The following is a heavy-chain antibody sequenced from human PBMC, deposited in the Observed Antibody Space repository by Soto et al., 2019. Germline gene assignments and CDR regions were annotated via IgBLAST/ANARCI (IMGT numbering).Heavy chain of an antibody. CDR2: IYYSGST. V-gene: IGHV4-39*01. CDR1: GGSISSSSYY. D-gene: IGHD3-3*01. J-gene: IGHJ4*02. CDR3: ARTHYDFWSGSPRAIDY. Sequence: PSETLSLTCTVSGGSISSSSYYWGWIRQPPGKGLEWIGSIYYSGSTYYNPSLKSRVTISVDTSKNQFSLKLSSVTAADTAVYYCARTHYDFWSGSPRAIDYWRPGTLVTVSS.